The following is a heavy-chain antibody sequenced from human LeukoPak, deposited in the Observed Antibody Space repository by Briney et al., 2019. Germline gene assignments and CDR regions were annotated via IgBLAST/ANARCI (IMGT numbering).Heavy chain of an antibody. CDR3: ARTGGRVVAPKPHYYYYMDV. D-gene: IGHD6-19*01. Sequence: SETLSLTCTVSGDSTSNINYYWGWIRQPPGKGLEWIRSIYYSGSTYYNPSLKSRVTISVDTSKNQFSLKLSSVTAADTAVYYCARTGGRVVAPKPHYYYYMDVWGKGTTVTVSS. V-gene: IGHV4-39*01. CDR1: GDSTSNINYY. J-gene: IGHJ6*03. CDR2: IYYSGST.